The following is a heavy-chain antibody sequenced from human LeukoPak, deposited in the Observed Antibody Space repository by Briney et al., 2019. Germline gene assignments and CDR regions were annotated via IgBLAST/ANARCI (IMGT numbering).Heavy chain of an antibody. CDR1: GFTFSSYA. D-gene: IGHD6-6*01. CDR3: AKDKEYSSSKFDY. J-gene: IGHJ4*02. Sequence: TGGSLRLSCAASGFTFSSYAMSWVRQAPGKGLEWVSAISGSGGSTYYADSVKGRFTISRDNSKNTLYLQMNSLRAEDTAVYYCAKDKEYSSSKFDYWGQGTLVTVSS. V-gene: IGHV3-23*01. CDR2: ISGSGGST.